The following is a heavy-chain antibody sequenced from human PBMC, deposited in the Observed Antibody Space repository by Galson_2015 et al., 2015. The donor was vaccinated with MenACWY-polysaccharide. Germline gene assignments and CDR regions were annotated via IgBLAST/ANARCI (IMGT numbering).Heavy chain of an antibody. CDR3: AKVLIFGVVIYRFLGGMDV. CDR2: ISGSGGST. Sequence: SLRLSCAASGFTFSSYAMSWVRQAPGKGLEWVSAISGSGGSTYYADSVKGRFTISRDNSKNTLYLQMNSLRAEDTAVYYCAKVLIFGVVIYRFLGGMDVWGQGTTVTVSS. J-gene: IGHJ6*02. D-gene: IGHD3-3*01. CDR1: GFTFSSYA. V-gene: IGHV3-23*01.